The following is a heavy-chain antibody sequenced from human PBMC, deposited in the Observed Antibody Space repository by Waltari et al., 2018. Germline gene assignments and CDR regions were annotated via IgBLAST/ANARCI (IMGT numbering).Heavy chain of an antibody. CDR1: GFTFSDAW. V-gene: IGHV3-15*01. J-gene: IGHJ4*02. D-gene: IGHD3-16*01. CDR2: IRRKTDGEKI. Sequence: EVQLVESGGGLVEPGGSLRLSCAASGFTFSDAWMAWIRQAPGKGVEWVGRIRRKTDGEKIDYAAPVKGRFSISRDDSRSTLYLQMNSLKIEDAGVYCCSTGGGTSDYWGQGTLVTVSS. CDR3: STGGGTSDY.